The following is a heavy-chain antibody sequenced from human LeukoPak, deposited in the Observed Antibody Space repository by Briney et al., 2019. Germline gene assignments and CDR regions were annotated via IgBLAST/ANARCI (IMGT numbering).Heavy chain of an antibody. D-gene: IGHD4-17*01. J-gene: IGHJ4*02. V-gene: IGHV4-34*01. Sequence: SETLSLTCAVYGGSFSGYFWSWIRQPPGKGLEWIGEINHSGRTKYNPSLKSRVTISVDTSNNQVSLKLSSVTAADTAVYYCARGALDYGDYDDYFDCWGQGTLVTVSS. CDR3: ARGALDYGDYDDYFDC. CDR1: GGSFSGYF. CDR2: INHSGRT.